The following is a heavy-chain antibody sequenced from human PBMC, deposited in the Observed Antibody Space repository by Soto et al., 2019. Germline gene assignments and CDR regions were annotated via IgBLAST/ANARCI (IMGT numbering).Heavy chain of an antibody. V-gene: IGHV6-1*01. D-gene: IGHD6-13*01. J-gene: IGHJ6*02. CDR1: GDSVSSNSAA. CDR2: TYYRSKWYN. CDR3: ARVEYSSSWGPDYYYGMDV. Sequence: QTLSLTCAISGDSVSSNSAAWNWIRQSPSRGIEWLGRTYYRSKWYNDYAVSVKGRITINPDTSKNQFSLQLNSVTPEDTAVYYCARVEYSSSWGPDYYYGMDVWGQGTTVTVSS.